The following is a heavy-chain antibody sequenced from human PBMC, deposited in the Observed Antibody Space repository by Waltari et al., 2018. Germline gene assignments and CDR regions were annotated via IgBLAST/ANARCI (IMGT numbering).Heavy chain of an antibody. CDR2: IDWDDDK. J-gene: IGHJ4*02. CDR1: GFSLSTSGMC. CDR3: ARINEWWSGYSYFDY. Sequence: QVTLRESGPALVKPTQTLTLTCTFSGFSLSTSGMCVSWIRQPPGKALEWLARIDWDDDKYYSTSLKTRLTISKDTSKNQVVLTMTNMDPVDTATYYCARINEWWSGYSYFDYWGQGTLVTVSS. V-gene: IGHV2-70*15. D-gene: IGHD3-3*01.